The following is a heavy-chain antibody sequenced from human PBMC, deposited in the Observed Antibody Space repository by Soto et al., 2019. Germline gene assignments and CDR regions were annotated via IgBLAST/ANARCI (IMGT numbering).Heavy chain of an antibody. CDR1: GGSISSGDYY. Sequence: QVQLQESGPGLVKPSQTLSLTCTVSGGSISSGDYYWSWIRQPPGKGLEWIGYIYYSGSTYYNPSLKSRVTISVDTSKNQFSLKLSSVTAADTAVYYCARAVDSGFLEWNKRQYYFDYWGQGTLVTVSS. D-gene: IGHD3-3*01. CDR3: ARAVDSGFLEWNKRQYYFDY. V-gene: IGHV4-30-4*01. CDR2: IYYSGST. J-gene: IGHJ4*02.